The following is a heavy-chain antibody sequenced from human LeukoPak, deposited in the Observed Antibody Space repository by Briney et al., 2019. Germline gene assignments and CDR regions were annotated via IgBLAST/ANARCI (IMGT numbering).Heavy chain of an antibody. CDR1: GGSISSYY. D-gene: IGHD3-3*02. Sequence: SETLSLTCTVFGGSISSYYWSWIRQPPGEGLEWIGYASDSGNTNYNPSLKRRVTISVDTSKNQFSLKLSSVTAADTAVYYCARDGSTFTSGAMDVWGRGTTVTVSS. V-gene: IGHV4-59*13. J-gene: IGHJ6*02. CDR2: ASDSGNT. CDR3: ARDGSTFTSGAMDV.